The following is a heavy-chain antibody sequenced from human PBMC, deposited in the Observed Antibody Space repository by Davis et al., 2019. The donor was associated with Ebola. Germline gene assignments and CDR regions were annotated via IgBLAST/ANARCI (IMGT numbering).Heavy chain of an antibody. Sequence: PGGSLRLSCTVSGGSISSYYWSWIRQPPGKGLEWIGYIYYSGSTNYNPSLKSRVTISVDTSKNQFSLKLSSVTAADTAVYYCARVLIGFGEFASTYYYMDVWGKGTTVTVSS. CDR2: IYYSGST. CDR3: ARVLIGFGEFASTYYYMDV. D-gene: IGHD3-10*01. J-gene: IGHJ6*03. V-gene: IGHV4-59*01. CDR1: GGSISSYY.